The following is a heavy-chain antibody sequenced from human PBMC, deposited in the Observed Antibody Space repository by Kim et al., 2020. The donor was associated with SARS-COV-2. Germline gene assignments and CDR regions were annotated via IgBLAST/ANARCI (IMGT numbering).Heavy chain of an antibody. D-gene: IGHD2-15*01. CDR3: ARMDDGGNGEGIDY. J-gene: IGHJ4*02. Sequence: AQKFQGRVTITADKSTSTAYMELSSLRSEDTAVYYCARMDDGGNGEGIDYWGQGTLVTVSS. V-gene: IGHV1-69*02.